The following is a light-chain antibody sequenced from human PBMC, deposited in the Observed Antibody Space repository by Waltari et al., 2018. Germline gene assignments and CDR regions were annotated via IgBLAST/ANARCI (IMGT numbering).Light chain of an antibody. CDR2: GAS. V-gene: IGKV1-9*01. CDR1: QGIKDS. J-gene: IGKJ2*01. CDR3: QQLKSYRSP. Sequence: DVQLTQSPSSLSASLGDSVTISCRASQGIKDSLAWYQQKPGKAPELLIHGASTLQTGVPSRFSGSGSGTDFTLTISGLQPEDVATYFCQQLKSYRSPSGQGTKVDIK.